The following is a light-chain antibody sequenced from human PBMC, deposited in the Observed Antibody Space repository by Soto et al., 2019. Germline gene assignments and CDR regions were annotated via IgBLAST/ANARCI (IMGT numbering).Light chain of an antibody. CDR1: QSISTW. CDR2: DAS. V-gene: IGKV1-5*01. J-gene: IGKJ4*01. CDR3: QQYNTYPLT. Sequence: DIQIPHSPSTLPACVGDRLTITCRASQSISTWLAWYQPTPGKAPKRVIYDASSLKTWVPSRFSGSGSGTEFTLTINTLQPDDFATYYCQQYNTYPLTFGGGTKVDIK.